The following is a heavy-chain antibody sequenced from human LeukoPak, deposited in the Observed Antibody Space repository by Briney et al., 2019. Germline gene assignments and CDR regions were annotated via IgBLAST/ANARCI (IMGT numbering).Heavy chain of an antibody. CDR2: ISSSSSYT. Sequence: GGSLRLSCAASGFTFSDYYMSWIRQAPGKGLEWVSYISSSSSYTNYADSVKGRFTISRDNAKKSLYLQMNSLRAEDTAVYYCARSRGSYSGANDYWGQGTLVTVSS. CDR3: ARSRGSYSGANDY. CDR1: GFTFSDYY. V-gene: IGHV3-11*03. J-gene: IGHJ4*02. D-gene: IGHD1-26*01.